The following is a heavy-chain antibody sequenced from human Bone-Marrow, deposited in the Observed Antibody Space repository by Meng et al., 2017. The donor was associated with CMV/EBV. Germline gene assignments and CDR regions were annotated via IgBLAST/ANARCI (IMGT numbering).Heavy chain of an antibody. J-gene: IGHJ4*02. CDR1: GFTFDDYA. Sequence: GGSLRLSCAASGFTFDDYAMHWVRQAPGKGLEWVSGISWNSGSIGYADSVKGRFTFSRDNAKNSLYLQMNSLRAEDTAVYYCAKDAVLDYWGQGTLVTVSS. D-gene: IGHD6-6*01. CDR2: ISWNSGSI. CDR3: AKDAVLDY. V-gene: IGHV3-9*01.